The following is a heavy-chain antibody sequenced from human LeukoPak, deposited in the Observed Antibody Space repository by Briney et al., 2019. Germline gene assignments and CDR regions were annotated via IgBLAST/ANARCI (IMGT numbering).Heavy chain of an antibody. CDR3: ARDCSGGSCYPDYYYYGMDV. D-gene: IGHD2-15*01. V-gene: IGHV1-3*01. CDR2: INAGNGNT. Sequence: ASVKVSYKASGYTFTSYAMHWVRQAPGQRLEWMGWINAGNGNTKYSQKFQGRVTITRDTSASTAYMELSSLRSEDTAVYYCARDCSGGSCYPDYYYYGMDVWGQGTTVTVSS. CDR1: GYTFTSYA. J-gene: IGHJ6*02.